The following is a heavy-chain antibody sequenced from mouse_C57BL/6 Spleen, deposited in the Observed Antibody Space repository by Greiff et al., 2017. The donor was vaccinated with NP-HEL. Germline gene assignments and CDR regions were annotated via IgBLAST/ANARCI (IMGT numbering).Heavy chain of an antibody. CDR1: GYTFTSYW. D-gene: IGHD2-5*01. V-gene: IGHV1-69*01. J-gene: IGHJ4*01. CDR2: IDPSDSYT. CDR3: ARCSNYSFYYAMDY. Sequence: QVQLQQPGAELVMPGASVKLSCKASGYTFTSYWMHWVKQRPGQGLEWIGEIDPSDSYTNYNQKFKGKSKLTVDKSSSTAYMQLSSLTSEDSAVYYCARCSNYSFYYAMDYWGQGTSVTVSS.